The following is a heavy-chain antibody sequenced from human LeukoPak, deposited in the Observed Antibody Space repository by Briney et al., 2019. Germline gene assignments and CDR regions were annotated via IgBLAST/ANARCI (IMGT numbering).Heavy chain of an antibody. CDR3: AREPFEVSSY. V-gene: IGHV3-74*01. CDR2: INTDGNAT. Sequence: GGSLRLSCAASGFTFSSYWMHWLRHVPGKGLLWVARINTDGNATNYADSVKGRFTISRDNAKNTLYLQMNSLRAEDAAVYYCAREPFEVSSYWGQGTLVTVSS. CDR1: GFTFSSYW. D-gene: IGHD3-3*01. J-gene: IGHJ4*02.